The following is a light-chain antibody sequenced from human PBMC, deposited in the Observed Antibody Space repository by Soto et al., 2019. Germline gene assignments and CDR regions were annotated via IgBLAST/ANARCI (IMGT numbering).Light chain of an antibody. CDR1: QSISSW. J-gene: IGKJ4*01. CDR2: RAS. CDR3: QQYSGYPLT. V-gene: IGKV1-5*03. Sequence: DIQMTQSASSLSASVGDRVTITCRASQSISSWLAWYQLKPGKAPNLLIYRASTLESGVPSRFSGSGSGTEFTLTISSLQPDDFATYYCQQYSGYPLTFGGGTRVEIK.